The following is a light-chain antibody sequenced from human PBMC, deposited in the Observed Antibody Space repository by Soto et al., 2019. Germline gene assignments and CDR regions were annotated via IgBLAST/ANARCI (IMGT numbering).Light chain of an antibody. CDR2: GAS. CDR3: QQYGSSPPT. V-gene: IGKV3-20*01. CDR1: QSVSSSH. J-gene: IGKJ1*01. Sequence: ENVLTQSPGTLSLSPGERATLSCRASQSVSSSHLAWYQQKPGQAPRLLMYGASSRATGIPDRFSGGGSGADFTLTINRLEPEDFALYYCQQYGSSPPTFGQGT.